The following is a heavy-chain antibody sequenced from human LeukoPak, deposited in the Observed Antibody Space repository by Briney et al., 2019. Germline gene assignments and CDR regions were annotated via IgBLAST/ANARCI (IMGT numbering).Heavy chain of an antibody. Sequence: PGGSLRLSCAASGFTFSSYALTWVRQAPGEGLQWVSTISGGSGTTYYADSVKGRFTISRDNSKNTLYLQMNSLRAEDTAVYYCARDRNQYYYGSNEYGMDVWGQGTTVTVSS. J-gene: IGHJ6*02. CDR2: ISGGSGTT. CDR1: GFTFSSYA. V-gene: IGHV3-23*01. CDR3: ARDRNQYYYGSNEYGMDV. D-gene: IGHD3-10*01.